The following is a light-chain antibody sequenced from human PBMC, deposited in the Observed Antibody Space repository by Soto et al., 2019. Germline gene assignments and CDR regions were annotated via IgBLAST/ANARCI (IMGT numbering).Light chain of an antibody. CDR3: QQYGISPYT. Sequence: EIVLTQSPGTLSLSQGERATLSCRASQSVTSSYLAWYQQKPGQAPRLLIYAASSRATGIPDRFSGGGSGTDFTLSISRLEPEDFAVYYCQQYGISPYTFGQGTKLEIK. CDR1: QSVTSSY. CDR2: AAS. J-gene: IGKJ2*01. V-gene: IGKV3-20*01.